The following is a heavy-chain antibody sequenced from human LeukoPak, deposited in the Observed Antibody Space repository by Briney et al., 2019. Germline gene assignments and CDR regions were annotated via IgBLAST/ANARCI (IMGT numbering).Heavy chain of an antibody. CDR1: GFTFSSYG. CDR2: IWYDGSNK. Sequence: PGRSLRLSCAASGFTFSSYGMHWVRQAPGKGLEWVAVIWYDGSNKYYADSVKGRFTISRDNSKNTLYLQMNSLRAEDTAVYYCARDLGILTGLAYYYYGMDVWGQGTTLTVSS. D-gene: IGHD3-9*01. J-gene: IGHJ6*02. V-gene: IGHV3-33*01. CDR3: ARDLGILTGLAYYYYGMDV.